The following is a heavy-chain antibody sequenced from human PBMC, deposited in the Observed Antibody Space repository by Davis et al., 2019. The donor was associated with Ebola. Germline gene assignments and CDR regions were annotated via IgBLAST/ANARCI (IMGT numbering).Heavy chain of an antibody. CDR3: ARDQLKDCSSTSCYTRYGMDV. CDR1: GYTFTSYG. Sequence: ASVKVSCKASGYTFTSYGINWVRQATGQGLEWMGWMNPNSGNTGYAQKFQGRVTMTRNTSISTAYMELRSLRSDDTAVYYCARDQLKDCSSTSCYTRYGMDVWGQGTTVTVSS. CDR2: MNPNSGNT. D-gene: IGHD2-2*02. V-gene: IGHV1-8*02. J-gene: IGHJ6*02.